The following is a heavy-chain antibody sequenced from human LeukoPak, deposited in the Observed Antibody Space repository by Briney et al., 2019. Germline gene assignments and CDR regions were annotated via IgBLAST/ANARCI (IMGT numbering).Heavy chain of an antibody. Sequence: PGGSLRPSCAASGFTFSSYGMHWVRQAPGKGLEWVAFIRYDGSNKYYAGSVKGRFTISRDNSKNTLYLQMNSLRAEDTAVYYCAKEKAAPHDYWGQGTLVTVSS. J-gene: IGHJ4*02. V-gene: IGHV3-30*02. CDR2: IRYDGSNK. CDR1: GFTFSSYG. CDR3: AKEKAAPHDY. D-gene: IGHD6-13*01.